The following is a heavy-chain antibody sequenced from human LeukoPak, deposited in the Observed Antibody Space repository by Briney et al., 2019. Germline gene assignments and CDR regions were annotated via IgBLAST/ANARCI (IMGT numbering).Heavy chain of an antibody. D-gene: IGHD2-21*01. CDR2: IYENGGTT. Sequence: GGSLRLSCVGSGFTFRSHAMSWVRQAPEKGLEFVSGIYENGGTTYYADSVKGRFSISRDNSKNTLYLQMDSLRGEDTAVYYCAKDFRIGYSAHFDYWGQEALVIVSS. V-gene: IGHV3-23*01. CDR1: GFTFRSHA. CDR3: AKDFRIGYSAHFDY. J-gene: IGHJ4*02.